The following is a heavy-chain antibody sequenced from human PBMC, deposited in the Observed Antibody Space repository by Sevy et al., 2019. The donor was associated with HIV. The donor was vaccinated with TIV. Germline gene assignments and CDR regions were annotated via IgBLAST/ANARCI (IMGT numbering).Heavy chain of an antibody. CDR1: GYTLTELS. J-gene: IGHJ3*02. CDR2: FDPEDGET. CDR3: ASTLRITMIVVVTEEYALDI. D-gene: IGHD3-22*01. Sequence: ASVKVSCKVSGYTLTELSMHWVRQAPGKGLEWMGGFDPEDGETIYAQKFQGRVTMNEDTSTDTAYMELSSLRSEDTAVNYCASTLRITMIVVVTEEYALDIWGQGTMVTVSS. V-gene: IGHV1-24*01.